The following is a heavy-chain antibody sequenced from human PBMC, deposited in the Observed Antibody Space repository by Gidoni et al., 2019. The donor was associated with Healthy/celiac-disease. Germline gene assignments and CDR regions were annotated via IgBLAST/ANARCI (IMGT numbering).Heavy chain of an antibody. D-gene: IGHD3-10*01. CDR1: GFTFRSYA. V-gene: IGHV3-23*01. CDR3: AKDRGLITMVQVDY. J-gene: IGHJ4*02. CDR2: ISGSGGST. Sequence: EVQLLASGGGSVQPGGSLRPSCAASGFTFRSYATSWVRQAPGKGLEWVSAISGSGGSTYYADSVKGRFTISKDNSKNTLYLQMNSLRAEDTAVYYCAKDRGLITMVQVDYWGQGTLVTVSS.